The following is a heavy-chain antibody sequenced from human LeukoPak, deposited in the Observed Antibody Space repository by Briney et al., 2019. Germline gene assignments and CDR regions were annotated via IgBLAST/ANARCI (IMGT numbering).Heavy chain of an antibody. CDR3: ARQDYSSSEGLHYFDY. CDR2: MFYSGST. J-gene: IGHJ4*02. CDR1: GGSISSSSYY. Sequence: SETLSLTCPVSGGSISSSSYYWGWIRQPPGKGLEWVGSMFYSGSTYYNPPLKSRVTISVDTSKNPFSLKLSSVTAADTAVYYCARQDYSSSEGLHYFDYWGQGTLVTVSS. V-gene: IGHV4-39*01. D-gene: IGHD4-11*01.